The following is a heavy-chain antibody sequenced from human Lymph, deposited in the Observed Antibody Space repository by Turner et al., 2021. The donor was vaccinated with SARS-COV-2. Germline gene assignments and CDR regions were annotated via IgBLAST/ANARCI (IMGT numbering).Heavy chain of an antibody. D-gene: IGHD2-21*02. Sequence: EVQLVESGGGLVKPGGSLRLSCPPSGFPFSSYSMTWVRQAPGKGLEWVSSITFTSSYIYYADAVKGRFTISRDNAKNSLYLQMNSLRAEDTAVYYCARGPPDFPYYFDYWGQGTLVTVSS. V-gene: IGHV3-21*01. CDR1: GFPFSSYS. J-gene: IGHJ4*02. CDR3: ARGPPDFPYYFDY. CDR2: ITFTSSYI.